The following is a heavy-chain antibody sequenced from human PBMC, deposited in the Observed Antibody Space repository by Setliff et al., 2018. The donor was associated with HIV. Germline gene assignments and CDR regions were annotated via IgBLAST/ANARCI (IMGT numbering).Heavy chain of an antibody. CDR1: GGSISSTSYY. V-gene: IGHV4-39*01. CDR3: ARLNGSGSP. D-gene: IGHD3-10*01. J-gene: IGHJ5*02. Sequence: SETLSLTCSVSGGSISSTSYYWGWIRQPPGKGLEWIGNVYYTGSTYYNPPLKSRVTISLDTSKNQLSLNVTSVTAADTAVYYCARLNGSGSPWGQGTLVTVSS. CDR2: VYYTGST.